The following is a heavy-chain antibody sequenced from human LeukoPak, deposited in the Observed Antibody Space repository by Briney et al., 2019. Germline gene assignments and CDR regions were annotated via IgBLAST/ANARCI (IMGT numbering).Heavy chain of an antibody. CDR3: AHSYSHYYDSSGYLGY. CDR2: IYWNDDK. D-gene: IGHD3-22*01. Sequence: SGPTLVKPTQTLTLTCTFSGFSLSTSGVGVGWIRQPPGKALEWLALIYWNDDKRYSPSLKSRLTITKDTSKNQVVLTMTNMDPVDTATYYCAHSYSHYYDSSGYLGYWGQGTLVTVSS. V-gene: IGHV2-5*01. J-gene: IGHJ4*02. CDR1: GFSLSTSGVG.